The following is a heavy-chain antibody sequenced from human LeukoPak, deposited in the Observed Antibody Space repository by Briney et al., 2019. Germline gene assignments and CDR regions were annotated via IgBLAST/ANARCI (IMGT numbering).Heavy chain of an antibody. J-gene: IGHJ4*02. CDR1: GFTFSSNW. CDR3: ARDQWNGGWLVA. Sequence: PGGSLRLSCAASGFTFSSNWMHWVGQAPGKGLVWVSRINSDGSRTTYADSVKGRFTIARDNAKNTLYLQMNSLRAEDTAVYYCARDQWNGGWLVAWGQGTPVTVSS. D-gene: IGHD6-19*01. CDR2: INSDGSRT. V-gene: IGHV3-74*01.